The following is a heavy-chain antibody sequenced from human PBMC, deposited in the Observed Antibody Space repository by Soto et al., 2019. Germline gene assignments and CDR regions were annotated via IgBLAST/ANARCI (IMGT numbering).Heavy chain of an antibody. J-gene: IGHJ5*02. CDR2: IYHSGST. CDR1: GGSISSGGYS. D-gene: IGHD5-18*01. V-gene: IGHV4-30-2*01. Sequence: PSETLSLTCAVSGGSISSGGYSWSWIRQPPWKGLEWIGYIYHSGSTYYNPSLKSRVTISVDRSKNQFSLKLSSVTAADTAVYYCARDRGYSYGYFDPXGQGTMVTVS. CDR3: ARDRGYSYGYFDP.